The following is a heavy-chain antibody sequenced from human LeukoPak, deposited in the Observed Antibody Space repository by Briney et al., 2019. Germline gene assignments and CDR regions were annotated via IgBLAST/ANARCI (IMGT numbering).Heavy chain of an antibody. J-gene: IGHJ4*02. CDR1: GYTFTSYG. Sequence: ASVKVSCKASGYTFTSYGISWVRQAPGQGLEWMGWISAYNGNTNYAQKLQGRVTMTTDTSTSTAYMELRSLRSEDTAVYYCARDRPNPSGLRFMEWSKPDFDYWGQGTLVTVSS. CDR3: ARDRPNPSGLRFMEWSKPDFDY. CDR2: ISAYNGNT. V-gene: IGHV1-18*01. D-gene: IGHD3-3*01.